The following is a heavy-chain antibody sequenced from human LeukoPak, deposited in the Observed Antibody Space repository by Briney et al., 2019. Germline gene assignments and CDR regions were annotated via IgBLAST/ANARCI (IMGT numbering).Heavy chain of an antibody. V-gene: IGHV1-69*13. J-gene: IGHJ4*02. CDR3: ARAKAMVRGVITYYFDY. Sequence: SVKVSCKASGGTFSSYAISWVRQAPGQGLEWMGGIIPIFGTANYAQKFQGRVTITADESTSTAYMELSSLRSEDTAVYYCARAKAMVRGVITYYFDYWGQGTLVTVSS. CDR2: IIPIFGTA. CDR1: GGTFSSYA. D-gene: IGHD3-10*01.